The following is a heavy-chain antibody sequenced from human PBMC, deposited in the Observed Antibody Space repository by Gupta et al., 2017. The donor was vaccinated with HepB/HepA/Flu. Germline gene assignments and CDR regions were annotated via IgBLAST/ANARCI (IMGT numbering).Heavy chain of an antibody. J-gene: IGHJ6*04. CDR2: IYYSGST. CDR3: ARQRSITMVRGARLVV. CDR1: GGSVSSGSYY. Sequence: QVQLQESGPGLVKPSETLSLTCTVSGGSVSSGSYYWSWIRQPPGKGLEWIGYIYYSGSTNYNPSLKSRVTISVDTSKNQFSLKLSSVTAADTAVYYCARQRSITMVRGARLVVWGKGTTVTVSS. D-gene: IGHD3-10*01. V-gene: IGHV4-61*01.